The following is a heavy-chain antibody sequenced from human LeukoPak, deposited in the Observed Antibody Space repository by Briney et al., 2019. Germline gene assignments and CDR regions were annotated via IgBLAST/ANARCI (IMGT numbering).Heavy chain of an antibody. D-gene: IGHD6-13*01. CDR1: GFIFSNYA. CDR2: ISGDGGRT. Sequence: PGGSLRLSCAASGFIFSNYALSWVRQAPGKGLEWVSAISGDGGRTYYADSVKGRFTISRDNSKRTLYLQMDSLRADDTAVYYCAKDIEALSSSWYYFDYWGQGALVTVSS. J-gene: IGHJ4*02. V-gene: IGHV3-23*01. CDR3: AKDIEALSSSWYYFDY.